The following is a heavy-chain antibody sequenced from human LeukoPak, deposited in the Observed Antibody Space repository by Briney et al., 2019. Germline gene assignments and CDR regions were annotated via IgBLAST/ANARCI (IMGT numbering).Heavy chain of an antibody. CDR2: IYYSGST. V-gene: IGHV4-59*06. J-gene: IGHJ4*02. Sequence: SETLSLTCTVSGGSISSYYRSWIRQHPGKGLEWIGYIYYSGSTYYNPSLKSRVTISVDTSKNQFSLKLSSVTAADTAVYYCARVITMVRGVLLYFDYWGQGTLVTVSS. CDR1: GGSISSYY. CDR3: ARVITMVRGVLLYFDY. D-gene: IGHD3-10*01.